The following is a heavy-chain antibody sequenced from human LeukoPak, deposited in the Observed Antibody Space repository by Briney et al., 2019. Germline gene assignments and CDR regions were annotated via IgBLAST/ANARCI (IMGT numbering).Heavy chain of an antibody. J-gene: IGHJ5*02. D-gene: IGHD6-19*01. CDR1: GFTFSNYA. CDR2: IVSNGDST. V-gene: IGHV3-64*01. CDR3: AKWEEGSGWYVHWFDP. Sequence: GGSLRLSCAASGFTFSNYAMHWVRQAPEKELECFSAIVSNGDSTYYGNSVKGRFTISRDNSKNTLYLQMGSLRAEDTAVYYCAKWEEGSGWYVHWFDPWGQGTLVTVSS.